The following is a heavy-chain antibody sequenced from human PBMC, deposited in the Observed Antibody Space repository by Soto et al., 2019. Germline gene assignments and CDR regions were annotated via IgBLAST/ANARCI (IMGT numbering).Heavy chain of an antibody. J-gene: IGHJ3*02. Sequence: WASVKVSCKASGYTFTGYYMHWVRQAPGQGLEWMGWINPNSGGTNYAQKFQGRVTMTRDTSISTAYMELSRLRSDDTAVYYCASATDSSGYYSNDAFDIWGQGTMVTVSS. CDR1: GYTFTGYY. D-gene: IGHD3-22*01. V-gene: IGHV1-2*02. CDR2: INPNSGGT. CDR3: ASATDSSGYYSNDAFDI.